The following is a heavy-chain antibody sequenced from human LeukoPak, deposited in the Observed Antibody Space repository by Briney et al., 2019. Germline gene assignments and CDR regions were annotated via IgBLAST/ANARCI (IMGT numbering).Heavy chain of an antibody. V-gene: IGHV4-4*02. CDR3: ARSAAVTGQFDF. CDR2: IYHAGST. Sequence: SETLSLTCTVSGASISSSNRWTWVRQPPGEALEWIGEIYHAGSTKYNPSLRSRLTISVDKSKNSFSLSLTSVTAADTAFYYCARSAAVTGQFDFWGPGTLVTVSS. D-gene: IGHD6-19*01. J-gene: IGHJ4*02. CDR1: GASISSSNR.